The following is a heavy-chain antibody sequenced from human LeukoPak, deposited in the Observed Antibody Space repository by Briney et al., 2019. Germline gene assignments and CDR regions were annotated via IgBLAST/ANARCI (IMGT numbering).Heavy chain of an antibody. D-gene: IGHD1-26*01. CDR2: ISGSGGST. V-gene: IGHV3-23*01. J-gene: IGHJ4*02. Sequence: GGSLRLSCAASGFTFSSNAMSWVRQAQGKGLEWVSAISGSGGSTYYADSVKGRFTISRDNSKNTLYLQMNSLRAEDTAVYHCAKDPRIGGATPYFDYWGQGTLVTVSS. CDR1: GFTFSSNA. CDR3: AKDPRIGGATPYFDY.